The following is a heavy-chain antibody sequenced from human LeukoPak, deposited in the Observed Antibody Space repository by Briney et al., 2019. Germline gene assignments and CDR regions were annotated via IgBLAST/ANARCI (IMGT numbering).Heavy chain of an antibody. CDR3: ATGCSGGSCDPATLDY. CDR2: IYYSGST. J-gene: IGHJ4*02. CDR1: GGSISSYY. V-gene: IGHV4-59*01. D-gene: IGHD2-15*01. Sequence: SETLSLTCTVSGGSISSYYWSWIRQPPGKGLEWIGYIYYSGSTNYNPSLKSRVTISVDTSKNQFSLKLSSVIAADTAVYYCATGCSGGSCDPATLDYWGQGTLVTVSS.